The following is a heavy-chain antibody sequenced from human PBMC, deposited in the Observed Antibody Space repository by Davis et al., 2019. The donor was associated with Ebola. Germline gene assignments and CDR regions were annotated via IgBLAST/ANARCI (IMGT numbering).Heavy chain of an antibody. D-gene: IGHD1-26*01. CDR2: IFPGDSDI. CDR1: GYKFSDYW. CDR3: AKGRGPYRRGDAFDI. Sequence: GESLKISCKASGYKFSDYWIGWVRQEPGKGLEWMGIIFPGDSDIRYSPSFQGQVTIPADKSISTVYLQWSSLKASDTAMYFCAKGRGPYRRGDAFDIWGRGTTVTVSS. J-gene: IGHJ3*02. V-gene: IGHV5-51*01.